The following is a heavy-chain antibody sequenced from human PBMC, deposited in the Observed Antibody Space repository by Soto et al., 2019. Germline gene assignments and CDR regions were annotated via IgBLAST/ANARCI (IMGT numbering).Heavy chain of an antibody. Sequence: LRLSCAASGFNVGAFAVNWVRQAPGKGLEWVSGISVSDAFIYYADSVRGRFSISRDASENILYLQMNSLRVDDTALYYCTRETVAGITGLDYWGPGTLVTVSS. D-gene: IGHD1-20*01. CDR2: ISVSDAFI. J-gene: IGHJ4*02. V-gene: IGHV3-23*01. CDR1: GFNVGAFA. CDR3: TRETVAGITGLDY.